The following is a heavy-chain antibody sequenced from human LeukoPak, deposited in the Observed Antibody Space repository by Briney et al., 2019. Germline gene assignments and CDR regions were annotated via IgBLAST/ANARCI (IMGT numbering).Heavy chain of an antibody. D-gene: IGHD1-26*01. CDR2: IYPGDSDT. CDR1: GYSFTSYW. CDR3: ARLPYGGSYSNWYFDL. J-gene: IGHJ2*01. Sequence: GESLKISCKGSGYSFTSYWIGWVRQMPGKGLEWMGIIYPGDSDTRYSPSFQGQVTISADKSISTAYLQWSSLKASDTAMYYCARLPYGGSYSNWYFDLWGRGTLVTVSS. V-gene: IGHV5-51*01.